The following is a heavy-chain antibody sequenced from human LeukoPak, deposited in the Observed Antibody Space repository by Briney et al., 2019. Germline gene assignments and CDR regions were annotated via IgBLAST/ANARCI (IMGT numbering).Heavy chain of an antibody. CDR1: GYSFTSYW. Sequence: PGESLKISCKGSGYSFTSYWIGWVRQMPGKGLEWMGIIYPGDSDTRYSPSFQGQVTISADKSISTAYLQWTSLKASDTAMYYCAKLRWPQGDRSSFDFWGQGTLVTVSS. D-gene: IGHD6-6*01. CDR3: AKLRWPQGDRSSFDF. J-gene: IGHJ4*02. V-gene: IGHV5-51*01. CDR2: IYPGDSDT.